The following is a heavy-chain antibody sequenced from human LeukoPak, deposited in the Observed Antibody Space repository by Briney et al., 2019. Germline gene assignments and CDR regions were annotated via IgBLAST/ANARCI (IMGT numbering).Heavy chain of an antibody. J-gene: IGHJ3*02. CDR1: GFTFSSYG. D-gene: IGHD4-17*01. CDR2: IRGTGTST. Sequence: GGSLRLSCAGSGFTFSSYGMSWVRQAPGKGLEWVSAIRGTGTSTYYADSVKGRFTISRDNAKNSLYLQMNSLRAEDTAVYYCARVIFGDYGAFDIWGQGTMVTVSS. CDR3: ARVIFGDYGAFDI. V-gene: IGHV3-23*01.